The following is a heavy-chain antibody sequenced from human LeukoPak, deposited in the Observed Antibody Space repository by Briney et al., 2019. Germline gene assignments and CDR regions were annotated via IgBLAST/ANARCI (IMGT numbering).Heavy chain of an antibody. CDR3: TRGSIAYYYMDV. D-gene: IGHD3-22*01. CDR2: IYYSGST. J-gene: IGHJ6*03. CDR1: GGSISSSSYY. Sequence: SSETLSLTCTVSGGSISSSSYYWGWIRQPPGKGLEWIGSIYYSGSTYYNPSLKSRVTISVDTSKNQFSLKLSSVTAADTAVYYCTRGSIAYYYMDVWGKGTTVTIPS. V-gene: IGHV4-39*07.